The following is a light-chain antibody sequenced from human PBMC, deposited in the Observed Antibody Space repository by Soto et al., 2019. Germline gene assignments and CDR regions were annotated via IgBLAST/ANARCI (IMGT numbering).Light chain of an antibody. J-gene: IGKJ1*01. CDR1: QSVSSN. Sequence: EIVMTQSPGALSASPGERATLSCRASQSVSSNLAWYQQKPGQAPRLLIYGASSRATGIPDRFSGSGSGTDFTLTISRLEPEDFAVYYCQQYGSSPPTFGQGTKVDIK. V-gene: IGKV3-20*01. CDR2: GAS. CDR3: QQYGSSPPT.